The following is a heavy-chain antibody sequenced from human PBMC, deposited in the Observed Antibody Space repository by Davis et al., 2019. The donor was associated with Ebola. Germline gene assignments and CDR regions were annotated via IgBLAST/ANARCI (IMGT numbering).Heavy chain of an antibody. Sequence: PGGSLRLSCAASGFTFSHFGMHWVRQAPGKGLEWVAVVSFDGSVTHYGDSLRGRFAVSRDNFRNTVSLQMSSLRNEDTGVYYCAKETNEYSSSSIDFWGQGIRVTVSS. CDR1: GFTFSHFG. J-gene: IGHJ4*02. V-gene: IGHV3-30*18. CDR3: AKETNEYSSSSIDF. D-gene: IGHD6-6*01. CDR2: VSFDGSVT.